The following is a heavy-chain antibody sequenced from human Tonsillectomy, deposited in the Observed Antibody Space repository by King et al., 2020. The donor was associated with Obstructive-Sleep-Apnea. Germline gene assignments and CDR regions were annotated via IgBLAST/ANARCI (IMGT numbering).Heavy chain of an antibody. J-gene: IGHJ4*02. V-gene: IGHV3-23*04. CDR1: GFTFSNYA. CDR2: INTGGGTT. D-gene: IGHD5-18*01. Sequence: VQLVESGGGLVQPGGSLRLSCAASGFTFSNYAMSWVRQAPGKGLEWVSAINTGGGTTYYADSVKGRFAISRDNSKNTLYLQMNSLRAEDTAVYYCAKRVDTAMVFDYWGQGTLVTVSS. CDR3: AKRVDTAMVFDY.